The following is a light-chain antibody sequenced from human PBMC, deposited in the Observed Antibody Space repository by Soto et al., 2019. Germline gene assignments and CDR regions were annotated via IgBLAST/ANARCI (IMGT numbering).Light chain of an antibody. CDR3: QQSSSSPWT. J-gene: IGKJ1*01. CDR1: QDIGTY. CDR2: AAS. V-gene: IGKV1-39*01. Sequence: DIQMTQSPSSLSASMGGRVTITCRPSQDIGTYLNWYQQKPGNAPKLLIYAASSLQSGVPLRFSGSGSGTGFTLTISSLQPEDFATYFCQQSSSSPWTFGQGTKVDIK.